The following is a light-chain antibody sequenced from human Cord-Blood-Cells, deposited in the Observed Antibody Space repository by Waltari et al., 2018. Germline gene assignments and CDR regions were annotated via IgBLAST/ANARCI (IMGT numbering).Light chain of an antibody. CDR1: QSVSSSY. Sequence: ATLSCRASQSVSSSYLAWYQQKPGQAPRLLIYGASSRATGIPDRFSGSGSGTDFTLTISRLEPEDFAVYYCQQYGSSPPRTFGQGTKVEIK. J-gene: IGKJ1*01. CDR3: QQYGSSPPRT. V-gene: IGKV3-20*01. CDR2: GAS.